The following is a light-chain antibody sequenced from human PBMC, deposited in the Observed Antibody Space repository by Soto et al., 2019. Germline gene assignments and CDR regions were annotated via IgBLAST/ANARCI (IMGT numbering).Light chain of an antibody. CDR1: SSDVGGYNY. CDR3: SSYTSNSTLV. J-gene: IGLJ1*01. V-gene: IGLV2-14*01. CDR2: AVN. Sequence: QSALTQPASVSGSPGQSITISCTGTSSDVGGYNYVSWYQQHPGKAPKLMIYAVNGRPSGLSNRFSGSKSGNTASLTISGLQAEDEADYYCSSYTSNSTLVFGTGTKVTVL.